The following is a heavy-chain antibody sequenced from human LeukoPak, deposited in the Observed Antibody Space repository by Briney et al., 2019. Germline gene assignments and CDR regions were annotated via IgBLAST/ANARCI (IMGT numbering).Heavy chain of an antibody. V-gene: IGHV3-66*01. CDR2: IYGGGTA. CDR3: AKVTHDFWSAFDY. D-gene: IGHD3-3*01. CDR1: GFTVSTNH. J-gene: IGHJ4*02. Sequence: GGSLRLSCAASGFTVSTNHMSWVRQAPGKGLEWVSDIYGGGTAYYADSVKGRFTISRDNSKNTLYLQMNSLRAEDTAVYYCAKVTHDFWSAFDYWGQGTLVTVSS.